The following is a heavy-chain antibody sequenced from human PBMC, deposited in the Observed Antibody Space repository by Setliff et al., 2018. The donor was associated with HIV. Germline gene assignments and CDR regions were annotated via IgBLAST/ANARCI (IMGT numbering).Heavy chain of an antibody. Sequence: ASVKVSCKASGYSFTDYYIHWVRQAPGQGLEWMGRINPKSDGTNYAQKFQGRVTMTTDTSTSTAYMGLRSLRPDDTAVYFCARDPSSGIYYDSSGQYFQNWGQGTLVTVSS. V-gene: IGHV1-2*06. CDR3: ARDPSSGIYYDSSGQYFQN. D-gene: IGHD3-22*01. CDR2: INPKSDGT. CDR1: GYSFTDYY. J-gene: IGHJ1*01.